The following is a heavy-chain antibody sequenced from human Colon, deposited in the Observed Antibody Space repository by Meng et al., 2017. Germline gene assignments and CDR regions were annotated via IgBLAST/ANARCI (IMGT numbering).Heavy chain of an antibody. CDR3: ARAYGHRFDY. CDR1: GDSVSSDSVT. CDR2: TYYRSKWYN. J-gene: IGHJ4*02. V-gene: IGHV6-1*01. D-gene: IGHD5-24*01. Sequence: QVELQQSGPGLVKPSQNLSLTCAISGDSVSSDSVTWDWIRQSPSRGLEWLGRTYYRSKWYNDYALSVRSRIIINPDTSKNQFSLQLNSVTSDDTAAYYCARAYGHRFDYWGQGTLVTVSS.